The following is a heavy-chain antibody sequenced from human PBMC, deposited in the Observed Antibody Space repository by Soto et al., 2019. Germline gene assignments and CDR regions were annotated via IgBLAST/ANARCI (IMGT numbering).Heavy chain of an antibody. CDR1: GGSISSSNW. J-gene: IGHJ6*02. CDR3: ASRGEHYYYGMDV. V-gene: IGHV4-4*02. D-gene: IGHD1-26*01. CDR2: IYHSGST. Sequence: SETLSLTCAVSGGSISSSNWWSWVRQPPGKGLEWIGEIYHSGSTNYNPSLKSRVTISVDKSKNQFSLKLSYVTAADTAVYYCASRGEHYYYGMDVWGQGTTVTVSS.